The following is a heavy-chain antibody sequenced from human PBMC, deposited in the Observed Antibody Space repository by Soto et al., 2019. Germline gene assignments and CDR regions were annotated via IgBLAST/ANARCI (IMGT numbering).Heavy chain of an antibody. J-gene: IGHJ5*02. V-gene: IGHV1-69*06. CDR3: AGGVYCSGGSCYYDRNYSVLWFDP. Sequence: SVKVSCEASGGTFSSYAISWVRQAPGQGLEWMGGIIPIFGTANYAQKFQGRVTITADKSTSTAYMELSSLRSEDTAVYYCAGGVYCSGGSCYYDRNYSVLWFDPWGQGTPVTVSS. D-gene: IGHD2-15*01. CDR2: IIPIFGTA. CDR1: GGTFSSYA.